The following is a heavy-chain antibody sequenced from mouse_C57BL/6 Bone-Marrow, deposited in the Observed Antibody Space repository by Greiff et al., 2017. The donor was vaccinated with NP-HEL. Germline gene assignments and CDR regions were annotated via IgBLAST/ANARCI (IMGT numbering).Heavy chain of an antibody. CDR1: GYSFTGYY. J-gene: IGHJ3*01. Sequence: VQLQQSGPELVKPGASVKISCKASGYSFTGYYMNWVKQSPEKSLEWIGEINPSTGGTTYNQKFKAKATLTVDKSSSTAYMQLKSLTSEDSAVYYCARDLMAGFAYWGQGTLVTVSA. CDR3: ARDLMAGFAY. D-gene: IGHD1-1*02. CDR2: INPSTGGT. V-gene: IGHV1-42*01.